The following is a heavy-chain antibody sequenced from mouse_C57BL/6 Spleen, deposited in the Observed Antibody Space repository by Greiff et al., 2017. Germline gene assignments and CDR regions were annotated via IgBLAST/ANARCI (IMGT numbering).Heavy chain of an antibody. D-gene: IGHD2-3*01. V-gene: IGHV5-16*01. CDR1: GFTFSDYY. CDR2: INYDGSST. CDR3: ARIVGYSSYWYFDV. J-gene: IGHJ1*03. Sequence: DVHLVESEGGLVQPGSSMKLSCTASGFTFSDYYMAWVRQVPEKGLEWFANINYDGSSTYYLDSLKSRFIISRDNAKNMLYLQMSSLKSEDTATYYCARIVGYSSYWYFDVWGTGTTVTVSS.